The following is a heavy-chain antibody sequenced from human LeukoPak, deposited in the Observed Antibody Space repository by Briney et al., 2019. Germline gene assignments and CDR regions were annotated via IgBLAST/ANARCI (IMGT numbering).Heavy chain of an antibody. J-gene: IGHJ6*03. Sequence: PGGSLRLSCAASGFTFSSYAMSWVRQVSGKGLEWVSVISGSGGSTYYADSVKGRFTISRDNSKNTLYLQMNSLRAEDTAVYYCASSKYQLLHNYYYMDVWGKGTTVTVSS. D-gene: IGHD2-2*01. CDR1: GFTFSSYA. CDR3: ASSKYQLLHNYYYMDV. V-gene: IGHV3-23*01. CDR2: ISGSGGST.